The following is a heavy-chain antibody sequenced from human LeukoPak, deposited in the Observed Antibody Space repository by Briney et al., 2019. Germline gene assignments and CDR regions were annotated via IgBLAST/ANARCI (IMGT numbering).Heavy chain of an antibody. V-gene: IGHV1-18*01. CDR3: ARGYYDFWSGYPWYYFDY. Sequence: ASVKVSCTASGYTFTSYGISWVRQAPGQGLEWMGWISAYNGNTNYAQKLQGRVTMTTDTSTSTAYMELRSLRSDDTAVYYCARGYYDFWSGYPWYYFDYWGQGTLVTVSS. CDR2: ISAYNGNT. CDR1: GYTFTSYG. D-gene: IGHD3-3*01. J-gene: IGHJ4*02.